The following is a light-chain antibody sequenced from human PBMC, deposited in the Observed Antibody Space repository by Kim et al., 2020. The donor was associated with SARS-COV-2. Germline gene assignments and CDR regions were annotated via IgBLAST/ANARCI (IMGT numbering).Light chain of an antibody. CDR1: QYISNY. Sequence: ASVGDSVTIPCRASQYISNYLAWFQLKPGKAPKLLIYAASALQPGVPSRFSGSGSGTDFTLTVTSLQPEDVATYYCQKCDSAPWTFGQGTKVDIK. CDR2: AAS. J-gene: IGKJ1*01. V-gene: IGKV1-27*01. CDR3: QKCDSAPWT.